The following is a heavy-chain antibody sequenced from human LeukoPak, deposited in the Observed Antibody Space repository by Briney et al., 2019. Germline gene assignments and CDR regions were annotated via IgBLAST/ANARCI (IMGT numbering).Heavy chain of an antibody. Sequence: GGSLRLSCTASGFTFGDYAMSWVRQAPGKGLEWVGFIRSKAYGGTTEYAASVKGRFTISRDDSKSIAYLQMNSLKTEDTAVYYCTRAGATSGSYFRDYYYGMDVWGQGTTVTVSS. CDR1: GFTFGDYA. CDR2: IRSKAYGGTT. V-gene: IGHV3-49*04. D-gene: IGHD1-26*01. J-gene: IGHJ6*02. CDR3: TRAGATSGSYFRDYYYGMDV.